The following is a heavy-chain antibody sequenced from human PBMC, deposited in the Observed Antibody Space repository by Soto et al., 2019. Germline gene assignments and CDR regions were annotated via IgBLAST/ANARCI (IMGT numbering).Heavy chain of an antibody. CDR1: GGTFSSYA. D-gene: IGHD5-18*01. CDR2: IIPIFGTA. Sequence: ASVKVSCKASGGTFSSYAISWVRQAPGQGLEWMGGIIPIFGTANYAQKFQGRVTITADESTSTAYMELSSLRSEDTAVYYCARDIVEYSYGSGPFGYWGQGTLVTVSS. J-gene: IGHJ4*02. V-gene: IGHV1-69*13. CDR3: ARDIVEYSYGSGPFGY.